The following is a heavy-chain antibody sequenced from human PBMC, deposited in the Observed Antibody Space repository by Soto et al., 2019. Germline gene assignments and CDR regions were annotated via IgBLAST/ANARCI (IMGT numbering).Heavy chain of an antibody. Sequence: EVQLLESGGGLVQPGGSLRLSCAASGLTFSSYAVSWVRQATGMGLEWVSAISGSGSNTYYTDSVKGRFTISRDNAKNTLQLQLNSLRAEDTAVYYCAKDIASMAARRVAGYSTSWYHEYWGQGTLVTVSS. D-gene: IGHD6-13*01. CDR2: ISGSGSNT. CDR3: AKDIASMAARRVAGYSTSWYHEY. CDR1: GLTFSSYA. V-gene: IGHV3-23*01. J-gene: IGHJ4*02.